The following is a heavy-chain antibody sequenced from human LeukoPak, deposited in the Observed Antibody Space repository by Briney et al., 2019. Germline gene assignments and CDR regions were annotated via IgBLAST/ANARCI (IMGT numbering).Heavy chain of an antibody. CDR3: ARDFRVAAVYYSYYYMDV. Sequence: GGSLRLSCAASGFTVSSNYMSWVRQAPGKGLEWVSVIYSGGSTYYADSVKGRFTISRDNSKNTLYLQMNSLRAEDTAVYYCARDFRVAAVYYSYYYMDVWGKGTTVTVSS. CDR2: IYSGGST. D-gene: IGHD6-13*01. CDR1: GFTVSSNY. J-gene: IGHJ6*03. V-gene: IGHV3-66*02.